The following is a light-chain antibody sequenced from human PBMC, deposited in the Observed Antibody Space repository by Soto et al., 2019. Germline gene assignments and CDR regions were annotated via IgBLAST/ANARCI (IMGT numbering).Light chain of an antibody. V-gene: IGKV3-20*01. CDR1: QSVSNNY. J-gene: IGKJ5*01. CDR2: DTS. Sequence: EIVLIHTPXTLSLCRFRRXXXXXXATQSVSNNYVAWYNQNXRQPAHLLLCDTSXSVAAIPDRFSGSGSGTDFTLTISRLETEDFAVFYCQQYGTSEIIFGQGTRLEI. CDR3: QQYGTSEII.